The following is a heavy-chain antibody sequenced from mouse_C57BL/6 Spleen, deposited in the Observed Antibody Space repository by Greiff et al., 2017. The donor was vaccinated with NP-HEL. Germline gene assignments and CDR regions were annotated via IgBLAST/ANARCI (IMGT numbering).Heavy chain of an antibody. CDR2: IYPENGDT. CDR3: TDYYGSSFSY. Sequence: EVQLQQSGAELVRPGASVKLSCTASGFNIKDDYMHWVKQRPEQGLEWIGWIYPENGDTEYASKFQGKATITADTSSNTAYLQLSSLTSEDTAVYYCTDYYGSSFSYWGQGTTLTVSS. D-gene: IGHD1-1*01. J-gene: IGHJ2*01. CDR1: GFNIKDDY. V-gene: IGHV14-4*01.